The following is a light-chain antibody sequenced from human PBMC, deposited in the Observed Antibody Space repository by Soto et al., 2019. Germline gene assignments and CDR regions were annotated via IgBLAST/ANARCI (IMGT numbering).Light chain of an antibody. CDR3: QQSNNWPGT. Sequence: EIVMTQSPATLSVSPGERATLSCRASQSVSSNLAWYQQKPGQAPRLLIYSTSTRATGIPARFSGSGSGTEFTLTIRSLQSEDFAVYYCQQSNNWPGTFGQGTKVEFK. CDR1: QSVSSN. J-gene: IGKJ1*01. V-gene: IGKV3-15*01. CDR2: STS.